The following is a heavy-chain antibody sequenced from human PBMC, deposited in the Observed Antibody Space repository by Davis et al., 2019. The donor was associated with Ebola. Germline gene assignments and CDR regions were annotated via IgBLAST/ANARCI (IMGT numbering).Heavy chain of an antibody. V-gene: IGHV4-59*13. CDR2: IYYSGST. D-gene: IGHD3-3*01. CDR3: ARVGPFAFWSGYYVTWFDP. CDR1: GGSFTGYQ. Sequence: MPSETLSLTCAVYGGSFTGYQWTWIRQPPGKGLEWIGYIYYSGSTNYNPSLKSRVTISIDTSKNQFSLKLSSVTAADTAVYFCARVGPFAFWSGYYVTWFDPWGQGTLVTVSS. J-gene: IGHJ5*02.